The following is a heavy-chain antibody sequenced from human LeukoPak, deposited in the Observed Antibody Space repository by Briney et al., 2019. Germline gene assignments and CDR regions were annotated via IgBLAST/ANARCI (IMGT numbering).Heavy chain of an antibody. V-gene: IGHV3-74*01. CDR1: GFTFSSYW. Sequence: GGSLRLSCAASGFTFSSYWIHWVRQAPGKGLVWVSRINTDGSSTSYADSVKGRFSISRDNAKNTLYLQMNSLRAEDTAVYYCARARNGVCPDYWGQGTLVTVSS. D-gene: IGHD2-8*01. J-gene: IGHJ4*02. CDR3: ARARNGVCPDY. CDR2: INTDGSST.